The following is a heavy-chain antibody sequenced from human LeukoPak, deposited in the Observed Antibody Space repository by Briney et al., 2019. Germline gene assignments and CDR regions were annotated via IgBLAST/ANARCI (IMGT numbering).Heavy chain of an antibody. CDR2: IYPGDSDT. CDR3: ARHTGEGSHFQH. Sequence: GESLKISCKASGYTFTNYWIGWVRQMPGKGLEWMGIIYPGDSDTRYSPSFRGQVLISADKSIRTAYLQWTSLKASDTAMYYCARHTGEGSHFQHWGQGTLVTVSS. V-gene: IGHV5-51*01. CDR1: GYTFTNYW. J-gene: IGHJ1*01. D-gene: IGHD3-16*01.